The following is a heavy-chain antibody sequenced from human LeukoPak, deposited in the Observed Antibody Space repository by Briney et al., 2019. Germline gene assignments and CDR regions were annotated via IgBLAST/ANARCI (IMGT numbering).Heavy chain of an antibody. V-gene: IGHV3-23*01. Sequence: GGSLRLSCAASGFTFSSYAMSWVRQAPGKGLEWVSAISGSGGSIYYADSVKGRFTISRDNSKNTLYLQMNSLRVEDTAVYYCAKGASVWFYFFDYWGQGTLVTVSP. J-gene: IGHJ4*02. CDR3: AKGASVWFYFFDY. CDR2: ISGSGGSI. CDR1: GFTFSSYA. D-gene: IGHD6-19*01.